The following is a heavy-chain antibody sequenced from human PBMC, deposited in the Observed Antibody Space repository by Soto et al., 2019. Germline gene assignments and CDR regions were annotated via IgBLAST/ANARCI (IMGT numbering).Heavy chain of an antibody. V-gene: IGHV1-18*01. CDR1: GYTFTSYG. CDR3: ARGPRVVWGSYLEYFQH. Sequence: QVQLVQSGAEVKKPGASVKVSCKASGYTFTSYGISWVRQAPGQGLEWMGWISAYNGNTNYSQKLQGRVTMTTDTSTSTAYMELRSLRSDDTVVYYCARGPRVVWGSYLEYFQHWGQGTLVTVSS. J-gene: IGHJ1*01. D-gene: IGHD3-16*02. CDR2: ISAYNGNT.